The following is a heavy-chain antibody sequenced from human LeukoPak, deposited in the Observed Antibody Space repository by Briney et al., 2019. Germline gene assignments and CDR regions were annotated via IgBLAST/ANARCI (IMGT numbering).Heavy chain of an antibody. CDR1: GFTFSSYA. Sequence: GGSLRLSCAASGFTFSSYAMPWVRQAPGKGLEWVALISYDGSNKYYADSVKGRFTISRDNAKNSLYLQMNSLRAEDTAVYYCARDAPLAKWPWYFDLWGRGTLVTVSS. D-gene: IGHD3-3*02. CDR3: ARDAPLAKWPWYFDL. CDR2: ISYDGSNK. J-gene: IGHJ2*01. V-gene: IGHV3-30-3*01.